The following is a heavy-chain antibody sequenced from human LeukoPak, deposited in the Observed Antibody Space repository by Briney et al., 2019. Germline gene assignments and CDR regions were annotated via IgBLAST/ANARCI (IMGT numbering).Heavy chain of an antibody. V-gene: IGHV3-66*01. CDR3: TTGLVY. J-gene: IGHJ4*02. Sequence: AGSLRLSCATSEFSVGGNYLTWVRQAPGKGLEWVSVIYSGGSTYYEASVKGRFTISRDNSKNTLYLKMNSLKTADTAVYYCTTGLVYWGQGTLVT. CDR2: IYSGGST. D-gene: IGHD4-17*01. CDR1: EFSVGGNY.